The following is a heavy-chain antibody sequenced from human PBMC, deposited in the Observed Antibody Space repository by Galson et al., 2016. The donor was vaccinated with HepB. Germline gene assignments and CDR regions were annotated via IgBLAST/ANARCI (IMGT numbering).Heavy chain of an antibody. D-gene: IGHD2/OR15-2a*01. CDR1: GFTFSSFS. CDR3: ARAYSRLGRWRLLYYFDY. Sequence: SLRLSCAASGFTFSSFSMNWVRQALGKGLAWVSYLSESGSTKYYADSVKGRFTISRDNAKNSVYLQMNSLRAEDTAVYYCARAYSRLGRWRLLYYFDYWGQGTLVTVSS. J-gene: IGHJ4*02. CDR2: LSESGSTK. V-gene: IGHV3-48*01.